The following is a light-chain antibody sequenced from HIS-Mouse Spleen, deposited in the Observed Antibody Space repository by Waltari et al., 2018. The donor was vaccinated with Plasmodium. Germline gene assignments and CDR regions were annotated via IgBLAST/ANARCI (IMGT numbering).Light chain of an antibody. CDR2: GAS. Sequence: EIVMTQSPATLSLSPGERATLSCRASQSVSSSYLSWYQQKPGQAPMLRIYGASTRATGIPARFSGSGSGTDFTLTISSLQPEDFAVYYCQQDYNLPYTFGQGTKLEIK. J-gene: IGKJ2*01. CDR3: QQDYNLPYT. V-gene: IGKV3D-7*01. CDR1: QSVSSSY.